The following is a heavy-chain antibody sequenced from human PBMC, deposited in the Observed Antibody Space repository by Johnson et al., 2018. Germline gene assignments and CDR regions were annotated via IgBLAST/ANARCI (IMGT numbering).Heavy chain of an antibody. CDR1: GGTFSNFA. J-gene: IGHJ3*02. CDR2: IIPIFGTA. Sequence: QVQLVESGAEVKKPGSSVKVSCKASGGTFSNFAFSWVRQAPGQGLEWMGGIIPIFGTANYAQKFQGRVPITADGTTTAYMELSSLTSEDTAGYYCARGYYSDTSGYYPDYDAFDIWGQGTMVTVSS. D-gene: IGHD3-22*01. V-gene: IGHV1-69*01. CDR3: ARGYYSDTSGYYPDYDAFDI.